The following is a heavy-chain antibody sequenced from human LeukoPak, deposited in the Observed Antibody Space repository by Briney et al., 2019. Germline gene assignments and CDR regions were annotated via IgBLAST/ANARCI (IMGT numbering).Heavy chain of an antibody. V-gene: IGHV3-30-3*01. J-gene: IGHJ4*02. CDR1: GFTFSDYY. CDR3: ASGGDAGY. D-gene: IGHD2-21*02. CDR2: ISYDGSNK. Sequence: GGSLRLSCAASGFTFSDYYMSWIRQAPGKGLEWVAVISYDGSNKYYADSVKGRFTISRDNSKNTLYLQMNSLRAEDTAVYYCASGGDAGYWGQGTLVTVSS.